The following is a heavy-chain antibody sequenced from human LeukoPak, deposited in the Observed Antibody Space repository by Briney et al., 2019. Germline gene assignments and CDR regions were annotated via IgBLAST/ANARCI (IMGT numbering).Heavy chain of an antibody. D-gene: IGHD5-18*01. CDR2: ISSSGSTI. V-gene: IGHV3-48*03. J-gene: IGHJ4*02. Sequence: QPGGSLRLSCAASGFTFSSYEMNWVRQAPGKGLEWVSYISSSGSTIYYADSVKGRFTISRDNAKNSLYLQMNSLRAEDTAVYYCCGSVLYSSYYFDYWGQGTLVTVFS. CDR3: CGSVLYSSYYFDY. CDR1: GFTFSSYE.